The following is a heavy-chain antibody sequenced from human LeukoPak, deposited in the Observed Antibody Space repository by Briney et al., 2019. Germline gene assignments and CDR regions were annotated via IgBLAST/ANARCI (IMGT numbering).Heavy chain of an antibody. V-gene: IGHV1-46*01. CDR1: GYTFTSYY. CDR2: IDPSGGST. J-gene: IGHJ4*02. CDR3: ARNSGSGFDY. D-gene: IGHD2-15*01. Sequence: GASVKVSCKASGYTFTSYYMLWVRQAPGQGIEWMGRIDPSGGSTSYAQKFQGRVTMTRDTSTSTVYMELSSLRSEDTAVYYCARNSGSGFDYWGQGTLVTVSS.